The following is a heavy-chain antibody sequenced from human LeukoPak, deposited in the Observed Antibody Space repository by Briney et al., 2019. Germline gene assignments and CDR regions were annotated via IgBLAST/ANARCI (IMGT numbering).Heavy chain of an antibody. V-gene: IGHV1-18*04. D-gene: IGHD3-9*01. CDR3: ARDHGRYFDWLSIHYYYYMDV. Sequence: ASVKVSCKASGYTFTGYYMHWVRQAPGQGLEWMGWISAYSGNTNYTQKLQGRVTMTVDTSTSTAYMELRSLRSDDTAVYYCARDHGRYFDWLSIHYYYYMDVWGKGTTVTISS. CDR1: GYTFTGYY. CDR2: ISAYSGNT. J-gene: IGHJ6*03.